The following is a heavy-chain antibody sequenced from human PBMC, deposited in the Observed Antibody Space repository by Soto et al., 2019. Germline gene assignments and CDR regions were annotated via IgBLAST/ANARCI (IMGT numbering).Heavy chain of an antibody. Sequence: EVQVVESGGGWIQPGGSLGLSCAASGFDLSKFNMDWVRQGPGKGLEWISYISNTSRTKFSADSVKGRFTISRDNARSSLFLEMNSLRDEDTAIYYCARDGNRGYDMDVWGQGTTVTVSS. V-gene: IGHV3-48*02. CDR1: GFDLSKFN. J-gene: IGHJ6*02. CDR3: ARDGNRGYDMDV. D-gene: IGHD1-1*01. CDR2: ISNTSRTK.